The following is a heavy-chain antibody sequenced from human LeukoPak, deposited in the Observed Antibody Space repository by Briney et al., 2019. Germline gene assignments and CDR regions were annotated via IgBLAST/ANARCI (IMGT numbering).Heavy chain of an antibody. D-gene: IGHD5-18*01. CDR1: GGSISSYY. CDR3: ARAPAAYGYWFVDY. Sequence: SETLSLTCTVSGGSISSYYWSWIRQPPGKGLEWIGYIYYSGSTNYNPSLKSPVTISVDTSKNQFSLKLSSVTAADTAVYYCARAPAAYGYWFVDYWGQGTLVTVSS. J-gene: IGHJ4*02. CDR2: IYYSGST. V-gene: IGHV4-59*12.